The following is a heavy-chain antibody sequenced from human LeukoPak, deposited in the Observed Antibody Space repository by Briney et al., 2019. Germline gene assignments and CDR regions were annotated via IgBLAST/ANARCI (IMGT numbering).Heavy chain of an antibody. CDR2: IRSKAYGGTT. D-gene: IGHD3-3*01. V-gene: IGHV3-49*04. CDR3: TRDGPDLCDFCAY. J-gene: IGHJ4*02. CDR1: GFTFGDYA. Sequence: RAGGSLRLSCTASGFTFGDYAMSWVRQAPGKGLEWVGFIRSKAYGGTTEYAASVKGRFTISRDDSKSIAYLQMNSLKTEDTAVYYCTRDGPDLCDFCAYWGQGTLVTVSS.